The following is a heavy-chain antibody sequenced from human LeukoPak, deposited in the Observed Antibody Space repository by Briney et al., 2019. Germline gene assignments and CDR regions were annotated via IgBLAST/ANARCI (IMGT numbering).Heavy chain of an antibody. CDR3: ARDSIAARAFDY. D-gene: IGHD6-6*01. CDR1: GYTFTGYY. J-gene: IGHJ4*02. CDR2: ISAYNGNT. V-gene: IGHV1-18*04. Sequence: ASVKVSCKASGYTFTGYYMHWVRQAPGQGLEWMGWISAYNGNTIYAQKLQGRVTMTTDTSTSTAYMELRSLRSDDTAVYYCARDSIAARAFDYWGQGTLVTVSS.